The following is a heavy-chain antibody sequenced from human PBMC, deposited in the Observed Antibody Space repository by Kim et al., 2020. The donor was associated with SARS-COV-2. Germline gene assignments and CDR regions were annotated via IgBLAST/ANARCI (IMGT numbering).Heavy chain of an antibody. CDR2: IWYDGSNK. CDR1: GFTFSSYG. CDR3: ARDFRPANRYIVGY. J-gene: IGHJ4*02. V-gene: IGHV3-33*01. Sequence: GGSLRLSCAASGFTFSSYGMHWVRQAPGKGLEWVAVIWYDGSNKYYADSVKGRFTISRDNSKNTLYLQMNSLRAEDTAVYYCARDFRPANRYIVGYWGQGTLVTVSS. D-gene: IGHD3-16*02.